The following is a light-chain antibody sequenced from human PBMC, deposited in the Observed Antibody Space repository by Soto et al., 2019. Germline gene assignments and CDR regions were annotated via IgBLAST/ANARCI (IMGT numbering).Light chain of an antibody. Sequence: DIQMIQTPSSLSASVGDRVTITCRASQSISSYLNWYQQKPGKAPKVLISGASSLQSGVPLRFSGSGSGTDFTLTISSLQSEDFASYYCQQSHSTPLTFGGGTKVDIK. J-gene: IGKJ4*01. CDR1: QSISSY. V-gene: IGKV1-39*01. CDR3: QQSHSTPLT. CDR2: GAS.